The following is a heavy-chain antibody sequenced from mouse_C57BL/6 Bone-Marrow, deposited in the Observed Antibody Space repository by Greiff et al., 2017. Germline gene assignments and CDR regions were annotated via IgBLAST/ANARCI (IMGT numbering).Heavy chain of an antibody. CDR3: YREAGEDVYDFWYFDV. CDR2: IFPGSGST. V-gene: IGHV1-9*01. J-gene: IGHJ1*03. Sequence: VQLQESGAELMKPGASVKLSCKATGYTFTGYWIQWVKQRPGHGLEWIGRIFPGSGSTNYNETFKGKATFTADTSSNTAYMQLSRLTTKDSANYYCYREAGEDVYDFWYFDVWGTGTTVTVSS. CDR1: GYTFTGYW. D-gene: IGHD2-2*01.